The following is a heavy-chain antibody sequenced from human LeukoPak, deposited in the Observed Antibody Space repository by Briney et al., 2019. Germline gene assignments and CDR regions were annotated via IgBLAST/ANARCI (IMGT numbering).Heavy chain of an antibody. D-gene: IGHD1-26*01. CDR1: GFTFSSYW. CDR2: ISGSGGST. J-gene: IGHJ4*02. CDR3: AKLTRGSLPVIEDY. Sequence: GSLRLSCAASGFTFSSYWMSWVRQAPGKGLEWVSAISGSGGSTYYADSVKGRFTISRDNSKNTLYLQMNSLRAEDTAVYYCAKLTRGSLPVIEDYWGQGTLVTVSS. V-gene: IGHV3-23*01.